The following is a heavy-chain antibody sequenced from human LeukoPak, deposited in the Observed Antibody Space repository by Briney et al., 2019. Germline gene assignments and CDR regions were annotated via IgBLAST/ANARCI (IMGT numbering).Heavy chain of an antibody. D-gene: IGHD2-2*01. CDR2: IIPIFGTA. CDR3: ASRYCSSTSCLNWFDP. J-gene: IGHJ5*02. Sequence: GASVKVSCKASGGTFSSYAISWVRQVPGQGLEWMGGIIPIFGTANYAQKFQGRVTITADESTSTAYMELSSLRSEDTAVYYCASRYCSSTSCLNWFDPWGQGTLVTVSS. CDR1: GGTFSSYA. V-gene: IGHV1-69*13.